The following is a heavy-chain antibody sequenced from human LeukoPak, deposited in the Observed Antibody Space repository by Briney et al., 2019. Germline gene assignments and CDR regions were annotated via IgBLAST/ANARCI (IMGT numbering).Heavy chain of an antibody. CDR2: INPNSGGT. Sequence: ASVKVSCKASGYTFTSYYMHWVRQAPGQGLEWMGWINPNSGGTTYAQKFQGWVTMTRDTSISTAYMELSRLRSDDTAVYYCARGTPRNQLLLYHFDYWGQGTLVTVSS. V-gene: IGHV1-2*04. J-gene: IGHJ4*02. D-gene: IGHD2-2*02. CDR1: GYTFTSYY. CDR3: ARGTPRNQLLLYHFDY.